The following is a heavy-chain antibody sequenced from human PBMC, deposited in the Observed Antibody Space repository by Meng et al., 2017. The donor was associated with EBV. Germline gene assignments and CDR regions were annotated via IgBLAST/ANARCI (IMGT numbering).Heavy chain of an antibody. D-gene: IGHD6-19*01. CDR1: GYTFTGYY. J-gene: IGHJ4*02. CDR2: INPNSGGT. CDR3: ARVGIAVAGTGDY. V-gene: IGHV1-2*06. Sequence: QVERVQCGAEVKKPGASVKVSCKASGYTFTGYYMHWVRQAPGQGLEWMGRINPNSGGTNHAQKFQGRVTMTRDTSISTAYMELSRLRSDDTAVYYCARVGIAVAGTGDYWGQGTLVTVSS.